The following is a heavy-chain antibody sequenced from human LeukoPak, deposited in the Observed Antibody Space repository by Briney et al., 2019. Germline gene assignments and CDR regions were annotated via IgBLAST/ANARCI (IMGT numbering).Heavy chain of an antibody. V-gene: IGHV3-74*01. Sequence: PGGSLRLSCAASGFTFSNYWRHWVRQAPGKGLVWVSRINSDGSSTSHADSVKGRFTISRDNAKNTLYLQMNSLRAEDTAVYYCTRDSDSSRYTIEHWGQGALVTVSS. CDR2: INSDGSST. D-gene: IGHD3-22*01. CDR3: TRDSDSSRYTIEH. CDR1: GFTFSNYW. J-gene: IGHJ4*02.